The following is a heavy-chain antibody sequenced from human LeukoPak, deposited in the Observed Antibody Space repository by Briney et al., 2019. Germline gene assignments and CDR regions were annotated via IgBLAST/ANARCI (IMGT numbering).Heavy chain of an antibody. CDR1: GGSINTSPYY. D-gene: IGHD2-8*02. CDR3: VRVRTGSISDH. Sequence: NSSETLSLTCTVSGGSINTSPYYWGWVRQPPEKGLEWLGSISYSGTAYYNPSLRSRVTVSRDTSKNQFSLNLNSVTAADTAVYYCVRVRTGSISDHWGQGISVIVSS. J-gene: IGHJ4*02. CDR2: ISYSGTA. V-gene: IGHV4-39*07.